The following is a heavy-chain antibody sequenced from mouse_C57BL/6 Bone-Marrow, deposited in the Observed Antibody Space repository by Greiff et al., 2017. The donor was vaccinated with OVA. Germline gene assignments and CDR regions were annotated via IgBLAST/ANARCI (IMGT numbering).Heavy chain of an antibody. J-gene: IGHJ3*01. Sequence: VQLKQSGPGLVQPSQSLSITCTVSGFSLTSYGVHWVRQSPGKGLEWLGVIWSGGSTDYNAAFISRLSISKDNSKSQVFFKMNSLQADDTAIYYCARNRDYYGSSYVGWFAYWGQGTLVTVSA. CDR2: IWSGGST. CDR3: ARNRDYYGSSYVGWFAY. V-gene: IGHV2-2*01. CDR1: GFSLTSYG. D-gene: IGHD1-1*01.